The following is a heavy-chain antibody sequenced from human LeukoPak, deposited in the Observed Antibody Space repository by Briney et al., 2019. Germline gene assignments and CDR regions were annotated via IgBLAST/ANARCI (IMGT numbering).Heavy chain of an antibody. Sequence: ASVKVSCKPSGYTLTDYYMHWVRQAPGQGLEWMGWINPNSGDTHYAQKFQGRVTMTGDTSVSTAYMELSRLRSDDTAVYYCARDRRPSGSYSPFDYWGQGTLVTVSS. V-gene: IGHV1-2*02. CDR2: INPNSGDT. CDR3: ARDRRPSGSYSPFDY. CDR1: GYTLTDYY. J-gene: IGHJ4*02. D-gene: IGHD1-26*01.